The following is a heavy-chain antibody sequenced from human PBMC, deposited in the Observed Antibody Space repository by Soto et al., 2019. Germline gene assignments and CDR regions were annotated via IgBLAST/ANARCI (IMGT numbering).Heavy chain of an antibody. CDR2: IYYSGST. CDR1: GGSISSYY. V-gene: IGHV4-59*01. CDR3: ARGYIFGDFDP. D-gene: IGHD3-16*01. J-gene: IGHJ5*02. Sequence: SETLSLTCTVSGGSISSYYWSWIRQPPGKGLEWIGYIYYSGSTNYNPSLKSRVTISVDTSKNQFSLKLSSVTAADTAVYYCARGYIFGDFDPWGQGTLVTVSS.